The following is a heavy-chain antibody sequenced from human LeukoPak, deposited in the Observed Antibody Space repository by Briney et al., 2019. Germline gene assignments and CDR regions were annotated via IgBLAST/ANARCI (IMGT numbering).Heavy chain of an antibody. CDR2: INPNSGGT. J-gene: IGHJ3*02. V-gene: IGHV1-2*02. CDR1: GYTFTGYY. CDR3: AREKDESRGYYPDAFDI. Sequence: ASVNLSCKASGYTFTGYYMHWVRHAPGQGLEWMGWINPNSGGTNYAQKFQGRVTMTRDTSISTGYMELSRLRADDTAVYYCAREKDESRGYYPDAFDIWGEGTMVTVSS. D-gene: IGHD3-22*01.